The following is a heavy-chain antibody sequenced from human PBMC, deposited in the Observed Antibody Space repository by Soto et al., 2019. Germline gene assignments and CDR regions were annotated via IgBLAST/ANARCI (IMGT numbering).Heavy chain of an antibody. D-gene: IGHD2-21*02. Sequence: SVKVSCKASGGTFSSYAISWVRQAPGQGLEWMGGIIPIFGTANYAQKFQGRVTITADESTSTAYMELSSLRSEDTAVYYCARVPPQVCGGDCYIPGGYFDSWGQGTLVTVSS. CDR2: IIPIFGTA. J-gene: IGHJ4*02. CDR1: GGTFSSYA. V-gene: IGHV1-69*13. CDR3: ARVPPQVCGGDCYIPGGYFDS.